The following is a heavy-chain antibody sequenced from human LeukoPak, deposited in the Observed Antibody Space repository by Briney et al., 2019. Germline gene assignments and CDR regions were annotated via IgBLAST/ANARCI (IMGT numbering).Heavy chain of an antibody. D-gene: IGHD4-17*01. CDR1: EFTFSSYW. CDR3: ARLGARQMLEY. J-gene: IGHJ4*02. CDR2: IKQDGGQI. V-gene: IGHV3-7*01. Sequence: GGCLRLSCATSEFTFSSYWMSWVRPAPGKGLEWVANIKQDGGQIYYLESVKGRFTVSRDNAKNSLYLQMNSLRAEDTAVYYCARLGARQMLEYWGQGTLVTVSS.